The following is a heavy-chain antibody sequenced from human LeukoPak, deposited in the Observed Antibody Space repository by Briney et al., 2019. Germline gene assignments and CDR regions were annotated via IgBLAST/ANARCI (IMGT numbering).Heavy chain of an antibody. CDR3: ARDETYSSDWQSNHYYYYMDV. Sequence: PSETLSLTCTVSGGSISSRSYYWGWIRQPPGKGLEWIGIIYYSGSTYYNPSLKSRVTISVDTSKNQFSLKLSSVTATDTAVYYCARDETYSSDWQSNHYYYYMDVWGKGTTVTVSS. J-gene: IGHJ6*03. CDR1: GGSISSRSYY. V-gene: IGHV4-39*07. D-gene: IGHD6-19*01. CDR2: IYYSGST.